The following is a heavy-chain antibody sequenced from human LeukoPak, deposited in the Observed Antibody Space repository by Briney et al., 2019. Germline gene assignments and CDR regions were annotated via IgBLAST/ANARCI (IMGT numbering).Heavy chain of an antibody. CDR3: ARHRDSSWYWFDP. CDR2: LYYSGNT. CDR1: GGPFSSYY. D-gene: IGHD6-13*01. V-gene: IGHV4-59*01. J-gene: IGHJ5*02. Sequence: SEPLPLPCTVSGGPFSSYYWSWLRQPPGKGLEGMGCLYYSGNTIYNPSLKSRVTISVDTSKNQFSLKLSSVTAADTAVYYCARHRDSSWYWFDPWGQGTLVTVSS.